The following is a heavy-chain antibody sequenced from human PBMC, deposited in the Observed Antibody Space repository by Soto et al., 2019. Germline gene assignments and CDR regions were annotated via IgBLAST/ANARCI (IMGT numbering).Heavy chain of an antibody. CDR1: GYTFTSYG. V-gene: IGHV1-58*02. CDR3: AATGYGSGPYAAFDI. D-gene: IGHD3-10*01. Sequence: SVKVSCKASGYTFTSYGINWVRQAPGQRLEWIGWIVVGSGNTNYAQKFQERVTITRDMSTSTAYMELSSLRSEDTAVYYCAATGYGSGPYAAFDIWGQGTLVTVSS. J-gene: IGHJ3*02. CDR2: IVVGSGNT.